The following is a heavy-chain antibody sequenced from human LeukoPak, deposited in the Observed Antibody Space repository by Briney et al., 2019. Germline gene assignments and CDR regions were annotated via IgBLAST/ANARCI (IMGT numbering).Heavy chain of an antibody. CDR3: ARDSHGAAASDY. CDR2: IKQDGSEK. J-gene: IGHJ4*02. Sequence: GGSLRLSCAASGFIFSSSWMSWVRQAPGKGLEWVAYIKQDGSEKHYVDSVEGRFTISRDNAKNSLYLQMNSLRAEDTAVYYCARDSHGAAASDYWGQGTLVTVSS. V-gene: IGHV3-7*01. D-gene: IGHD6-13*01. CDR1: GFIFSSSW.